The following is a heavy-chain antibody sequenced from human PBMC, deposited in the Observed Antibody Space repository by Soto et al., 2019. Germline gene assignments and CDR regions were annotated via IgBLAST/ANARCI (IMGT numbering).Heavy chain of an antibody. D-gene: IGHD3-22*01. J-gene: IGHJ3*02. V-gene: IGHV5-51*01. CDR3: ATTLNHYYDSSGYYLLGPNDAFDI. CDR1: GYSFTSYW. CDR2: IYPGDSDT. Sequence: GDSLKISCKGSGYSFTSYWIGLVRQMPGKGLEWMGIIYPGDSDTRYSPSFQGQVTISADKSISTAYLQWSSLKASDTAMYYCATTLNHYYDSSGYYLLGPNDAFDIWGQGTMVTVSS.